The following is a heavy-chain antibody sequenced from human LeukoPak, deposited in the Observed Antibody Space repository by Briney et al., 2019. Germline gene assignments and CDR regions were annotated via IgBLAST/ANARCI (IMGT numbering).Heavy chain of an antibody. V-gene: IGHV1-24*01. D-gene: IGHD3-22*01. CDR3: ATNYYDSSGYWNY. CDR1: GYTLTELS. J-gene: IGHJ4*02. Sequence: ASVKVSCKVSGYTLTELSMHWVRQAPGKGLEWLGGFDPEDGETIYAQKFQGRVTMTEDTSTDTAYMELSSLRSEDTAVYYCATNYYDSSGYWNYWGQGTLVTVSS. CDR2: FDPEDGET.